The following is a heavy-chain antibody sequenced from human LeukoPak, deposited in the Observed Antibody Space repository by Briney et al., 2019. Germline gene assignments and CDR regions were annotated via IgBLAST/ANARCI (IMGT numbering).Heavy chain of an antibody. CDR1: GGSFSGYY. CDR2: INHSGST. J-gene: IGHJ1*01. CDR3: ASASFFSFIAAAPLGYFQH. V-gene: IGHV4-34*01. D-gene: IGHD6-13*01. Sequence: SETLSLTCAVYGGSFSGYYWSWIRQPPGKGLEWIGEINHSGSTNYNPSLKSRVTISVDTSKNQFSLKLSSVTAADTAVYYCASASFFSFIAAAPLGYFQHWGQGTLVTVSS.